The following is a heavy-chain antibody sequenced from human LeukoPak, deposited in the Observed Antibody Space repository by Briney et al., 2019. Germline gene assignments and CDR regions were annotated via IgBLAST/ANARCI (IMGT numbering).Heavy chain of an antibody. V-gene: IGHV5-51*01. Sequence: RGESLKISCKGSGYSFTTYWIGWVRQMPGKGLEWMRIIYPGDSDTRYSPSFQGQVTISADKSINTAYLQWSSLKASDTAMYYCARGLDTAMDFDYWGQGTLVTVSS. CDR2: IYPGDSDT. CDR3: ARGLDTAMDFDY. CDR1: GYSFTTYW. D-gene: IGHD5-18*01. J-gene: IGHJ4*02.